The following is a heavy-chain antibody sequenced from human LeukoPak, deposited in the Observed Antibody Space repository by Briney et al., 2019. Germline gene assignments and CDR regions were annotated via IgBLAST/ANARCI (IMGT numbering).Heavy chain of an antibody. Sequence: PGGSLRLSCAASGFTFSSYSMNWVRQAPGKGLEWVSSISSSSSYIYYADSVKGRFTISRDNAKNSLYLQMNSLRAEDTAVYYCARDRSPSIAVAGTGDYSGQGTLVTVSS. J-gene: IGHJ4*02. CDR3: ARDRSPSIAVAGTGDY. V-gene: IGHV3-21*01. D-gene: IGHD6-19*01. CDR1: GFTFSSYS. CDR2: ISSSSSYI.